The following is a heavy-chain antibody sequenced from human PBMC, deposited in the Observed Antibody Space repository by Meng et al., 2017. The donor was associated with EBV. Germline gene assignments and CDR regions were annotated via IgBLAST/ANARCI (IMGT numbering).Heavy chain of an antibody. V-gene: IGHV4-39*01. CDR2: VYYSGNS. CDR1: GDSISSRSYY. D-gene: IGHD3-3*01. Sequence: QLQLYQSGPGLVKPSETLSLTCTVAGDSISSRSYYWGWIRQPPGKGLEWIGNVYYSGNSYYNPSLKSRVTISVDTSKNQFYLKLISVTAADTAVYFCARVSFYDYWSGYSFNWFDPWGQGTLVTVSA. J-gene: IGHJ5*02. CDR3: ARVSFYDYWSGYSFNWFDP.